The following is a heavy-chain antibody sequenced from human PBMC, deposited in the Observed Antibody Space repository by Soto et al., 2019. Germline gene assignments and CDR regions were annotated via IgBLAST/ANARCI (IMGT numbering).Heavy chain of an antibody. CDR2: ISGSGGVT. V-gene: IGHV3-23*01. CDR1: GITFSSYA. CDR3: AKGRNWFDP. Sequence: GGSLRLSCAASGITFSSYAMSWVRQAPGKGLEWVSTISGSGGVTYYADSVKGRFTISRDNPKNTLYLQMNSLRAEDTAVYYCAKGRNWFDPWGQGTLVTVSS. J-gene: IGHJ5*02.